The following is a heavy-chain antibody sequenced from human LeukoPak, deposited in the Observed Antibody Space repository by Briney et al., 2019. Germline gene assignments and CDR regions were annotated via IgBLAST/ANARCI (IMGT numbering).Heavy chain of an antibody. J-gene: IGHJ4*02. CDR3: ARSSTNMVLYYFDF. V-gene: IGHV3-23*01. CDR1: GFTFKDYA. CDR2: MTGSSGST. D-gene: IGHD3-10*01. Sequence: PGGSLRLSCAASGFTFKDYAMSWVRQAPGTGLEWVSSMTGSSGSTYYADSVKGRFTISRDNSKNILFLQMNSLRADDTAIYYCARSSTNMVLYYFDFWGQGTLVPVSS.